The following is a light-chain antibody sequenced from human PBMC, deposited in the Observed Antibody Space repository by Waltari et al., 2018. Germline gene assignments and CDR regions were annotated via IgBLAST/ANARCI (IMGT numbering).Light chain of an antibody. CDR2: DAT. CDR3: QQYRDWPRT. Sequence: EIVMTQSPATLSVSPGESATLSCRASQSIGSNLAWYQQKPGQAPRLLIYDATTGATDLAARFSGSGSGTEFTLTISSLQSEDFAVYFCQQYRDWPRTFGHGTKVETK. J-gene: IGKJ1*01. V-gene: IGKV3-15*01. CDR1: QSIGSN.